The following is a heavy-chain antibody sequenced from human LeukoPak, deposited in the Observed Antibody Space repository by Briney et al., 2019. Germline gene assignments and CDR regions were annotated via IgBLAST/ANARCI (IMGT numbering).Heavy chain of an antibody. D-gene: IGHD6-19*01. V-gene: IGHV1-2*04. CDR1: GYTFTGYY. CDR2: INPNSGGT. Sequence: GASVKVSCKASGYTFTGYYMHWVRQAPGQGLEWMGWINPNSGGTNYAQKFQGWVTMTRDTSISTAYMELSRLRSDDTAVYYCARSYSSGWPGWAFDIWGQGTMVTVSS. J-gene: IGHJ3*02. CDR3: ARSYSSGWPGWAFDI.